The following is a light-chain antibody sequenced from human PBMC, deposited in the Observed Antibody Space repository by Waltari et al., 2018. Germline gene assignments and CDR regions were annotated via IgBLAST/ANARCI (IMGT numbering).Light chain of an antibody. Sequence: QSVLTQPPSASGTPGQRVTISCSGSSSNIGSNTVNWYQQLPGTAPKLLIYTNNQRPSGVPDRFSGSKSGTSASLAISGLQSEDEADYYCAAWDDSLYGCVFGGGTKLTVL. J-gene: IGLJ3*02. CDR3: AAWDDSLYGCV. V-gene: IGLV1-44*01. CDR2: TNN. CDR1: SSNIGSNT.